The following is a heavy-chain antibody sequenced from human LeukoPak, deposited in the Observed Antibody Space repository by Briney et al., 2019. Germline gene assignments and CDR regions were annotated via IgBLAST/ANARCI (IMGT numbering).Heavy chain of an antibody. CDR3: ARGEYSSGWPFDY. CDR1: GFTFSSYA. J-gene: IGHJ4*02. Sequence: GGSLRLSCAASGFTFSSYAMHWVRQAPGKGLEWVAVTSYDGSNKYYADSVKGRFTISRDNSKHTLYLQMNSLRAEDTAVYYCARGEYSSGWPFDYWGQGTLVTVSP. CDR2: TSYDGSNK. V-gene: IGHV3-30-3*01. D-gene: IGHD6-19*01.